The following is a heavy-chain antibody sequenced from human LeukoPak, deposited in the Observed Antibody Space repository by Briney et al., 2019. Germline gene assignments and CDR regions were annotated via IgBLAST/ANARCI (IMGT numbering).Heavy chain of an antibody. D-gene: IGHD3-9*01. Sequence: EASVKVSCTASGGTFSSYAISWVRQAPGQGLEWMGGIIPIFGTANYAQKFQGRVTMTEDTSTDTAYMELSSLRSEDTAVYYCATRGVLRYFDWLFSFWGQGTLVTVSS. CDR3: ATRGVLRYFDWLFSF. CDR1: GGTFSSYA. CDR2: IIPIFGTA. J-gene: IGHJ4*02. V-gene: IGHV1-69*06.